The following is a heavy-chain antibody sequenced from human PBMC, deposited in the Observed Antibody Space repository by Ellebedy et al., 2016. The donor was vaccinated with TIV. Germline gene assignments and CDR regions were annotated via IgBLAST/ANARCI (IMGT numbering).Heavy chain of an antibody. CDR1: GYTFTNYY. D-gene: IGHD1-26*01. V-gene: IGHV1-46*01. J-gene: IGHJ4*02. CDR2: INPGGGGT. Sequence: AASVKVSCKASGYTFTNYYMNWVRQAPGQGLEWMGIINPGGGGTSYAQKFQGRVTMTRDTSTSTVYMELSSLRSEDTAGYYRAREGGVYYFDYWGQGTLVTVSS. CDR3: AREGGVYYFDY.